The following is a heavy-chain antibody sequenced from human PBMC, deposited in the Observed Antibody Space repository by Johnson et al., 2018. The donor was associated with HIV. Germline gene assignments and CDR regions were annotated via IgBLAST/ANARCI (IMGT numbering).Heavy chain of an antibody. CDR3: ARDPPVTTTHNAFDI. CDR1: GFTFSDYG. J-gene: IGHJ3*02. D-gene: IGHD4-17*01. V-gene: IGHV3-30*19. CDR2: ISYDGSNK. Sequence: MLLVESGGGLVQPGVSLRLSCVASGFTFSDYGMHWVRQAPGKGLEWVAVISYDGSNKYYADSVKGRFTISRDNSENTVYLQMNSLRAEDTAVYYCARDPPVTTTHNAFDIWGQGTMVTVSS.